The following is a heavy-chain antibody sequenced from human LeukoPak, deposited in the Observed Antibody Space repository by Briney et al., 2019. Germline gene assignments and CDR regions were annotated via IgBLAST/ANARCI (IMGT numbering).Heavy chain of an antibody. J-gene: IGHJ4*02. Sequence: GGSLRLSCAASGFTFSSYAMNWVRQAPGKGLEWVSVISGSGGSTYYADSVKGRFTISRDNSRNTLYLQMNSLRVEDTAVYSWAKEPPYYYVRSVYLNYWGQGPWVTAPS. V-gene: IGHV3-23*01. CDR1: GFTFSSYA. D-gene: IGHD3-22*01. CDR2: ISGSGGST. CDR3: AKEPPYYYVRSVYLNY.